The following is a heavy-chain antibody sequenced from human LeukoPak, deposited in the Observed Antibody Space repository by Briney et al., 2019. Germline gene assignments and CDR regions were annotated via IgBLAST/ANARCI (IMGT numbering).Heavy chain of an antibody. J-gene: IGHJ3*02. CDR3: ASPSNYYGGNSGAFDI. CDR2: IYYSGST. Sequence: SETLSLTCTVSGGSISSSSYYWGWIRQPPGKGLEWIGSIYYSGSTYYNPSLKSRVTISVDTSKNQFSLKLSSVTAADTAVYYCASPSNYYGGNSGAFDIWGQGTMVTVSS. CDR1: GGSISSSSYY. D-gene: IGHD4-23*01. V-gene: IGHV4-39*01.